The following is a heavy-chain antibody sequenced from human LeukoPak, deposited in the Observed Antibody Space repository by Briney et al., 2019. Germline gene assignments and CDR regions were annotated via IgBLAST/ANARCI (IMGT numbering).Heavy chain of an antibody. CDR3: ARRRSGYRTHFDY. Sequence: PSETLSLTCAVCGGSFSGYYWSWIRQPPAKGLEWIGEINHSGSTNYNPSLKSRVTISVDTSKNQFSLKLSSVTAADTAVYYCARRRSGYRTHFDYWGQGPLVTVSS. D-gene: IGHD3-9*01. CDR2: INHSGST. CDR1: GGSFSGYY. V-gene: IGHV4-34*01. J-gene: IGHJ4*02.